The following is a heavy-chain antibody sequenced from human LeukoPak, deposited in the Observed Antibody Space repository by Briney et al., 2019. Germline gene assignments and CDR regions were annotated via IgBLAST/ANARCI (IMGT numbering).Heavy chain of an antibody. CDR3: ARDIHIIAAAGRFDY. Sequence: GGSLRLSRAASGFTFSDYYMSWIRQAPGKGLEWVSYISSSDNIIYYADSVKGRFTISRDNAKNSLYLQMNSLRVEDTAVYYCARDIHIIAAAGRFDYWGQGTLVTVSS. V-gene: IGHV3-11*04. J-gene: IGHJ4*02. D-gene: IGHD6-13*01. CDR2: ISSSDNII. CDR1: GFTFSDYY.